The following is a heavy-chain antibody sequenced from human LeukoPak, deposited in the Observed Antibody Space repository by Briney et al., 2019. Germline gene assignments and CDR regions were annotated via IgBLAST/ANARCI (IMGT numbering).Heavy chain of an antibody. V-gene: IGHV3-7*01. CDR1: GFAFSSSW. CDR3: ARRAPGYCITTSCPDTYYYYYYMDV. J-gene: IGHJ6*03. D-gene: IGHD2-2*01. CDR2: IKQDGSET. Sequence: PGGSLRLSCAASGFAFSSSWMSWVRQAPGKGLEWVANIKQDGSETYYVDSLKGRFTVSRDNAKNSVYLQMNNLRAEDTAVYYCARRAPGYCITTSCPDTYYYYYYMDVWGQGTTVTVSS.